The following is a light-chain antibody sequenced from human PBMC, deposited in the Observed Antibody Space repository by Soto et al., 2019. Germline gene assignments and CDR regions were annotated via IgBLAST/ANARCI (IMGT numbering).Light chain of an antibody. CDR1: QSVSSN. Sequence: EMVLTQSPATRSLSPGERATLSCRARQSVSSNLAWYQQKGGQAPRLLIYDASKRATGIPARFSGSGSGTDFTLSISSLEPEDFAVYYCQQRSDWPTFGGGTKVEI. J-gene: IGKJ4*01. CDR3: QQRSDWPT. V-gene: IGKV3-11*01. CDR2: DAS.